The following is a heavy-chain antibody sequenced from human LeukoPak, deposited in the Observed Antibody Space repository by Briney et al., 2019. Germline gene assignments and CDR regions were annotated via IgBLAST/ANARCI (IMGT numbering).Heavy chain of an antibody. V-gene: IGHV4-34*01. J-gene: IGHJ4*02. CDR1: GGSFSGYY. D-gene: IGHD6-19*01. CDR3: AISSGWYTDY. CDR2: INHSGST. Sequence: SETLSLTCAVYGGSFSGYYWSWIRQPPGKGLEWIGEINHSGSTNYSPSLKSRVTISVDTSKNQFSLKLSSVTAAETAVYYCAISSGWYTDYWGQGTLVTVSS.